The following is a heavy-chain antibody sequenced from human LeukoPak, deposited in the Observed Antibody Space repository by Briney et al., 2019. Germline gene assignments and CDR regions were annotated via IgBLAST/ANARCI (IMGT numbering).Heavy chain of an antibody. Sequence: PSQTLSLTCTVSGGSISSGGYYWSWIRQHPGKGLEWIGYIYYSGSTYYNPSLKSRVTISVDTSKNQFSLKLSSVTAADTAVYYCARRLSPPYNWFDPWGQGTLVTVSS. D-gene: IGHD6-19*01. CDR3: ARRLSPPYNWFDP. V-gene: IGHV4-31*03. J-gene: IGHJ5*02. CDR2: IYYSGST. CDR1: GGSISSGGYY.